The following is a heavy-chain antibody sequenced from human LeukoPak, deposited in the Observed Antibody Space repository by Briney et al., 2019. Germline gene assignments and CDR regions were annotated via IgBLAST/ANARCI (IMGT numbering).Heavy chain of an antibody. J-gene: IGHJ4*02. CDR1: GGSFSGYY. D-gene: IGHD6-19*01. CDR3: ARHKWLTPRHPFDY. Sequence: SETLSLTCAVYGGSFSGYYWSWIRQPPGKGLEWIGSIYYSGTTYYNPSLNSRVTISVDTSKNQFSLKLRFVTAADTAVYYCARHKWLTPRHPFDYWGRGTLVTVSS. V-gene: IGHV4-34*01. CDR2: IYYSGTT.